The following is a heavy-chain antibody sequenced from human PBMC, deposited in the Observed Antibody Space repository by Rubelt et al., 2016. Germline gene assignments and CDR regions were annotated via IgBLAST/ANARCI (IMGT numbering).Heavy chain of an antibody. Sequence: GFTFSSCHMHWVRQAPGKGLEWVALISYAGRNKHYADSVKGRFTISRDNSKNTLDLQMNSLTSEDTAVYYCAREAAGQDFDYWGQGTLVTVSS. J-gene: IGHJ4*02. CDR2: ISYAGRNK. CDR3: AREAAGQDFDY. CDR1: GFTFSSCH. D-gene: IGHD6-13*01. V-gene: IGHV3-30*03.